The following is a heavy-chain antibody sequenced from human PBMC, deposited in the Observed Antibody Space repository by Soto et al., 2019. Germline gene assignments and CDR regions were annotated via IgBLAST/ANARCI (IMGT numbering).Heavy chain of an antibody. CDR3: ARDTPAYIAAAAYYYYYGMDV. D-gene: IGHD6-13*01. CDR1: GGSISSSSYY. V-gene: IGHV4-39*02. J-gene: IGHJ6*02. CDR2: IYYSGST. Sequence: SETLSLTCTVSGGSISSSSYYWGWIRQPPGKGLEWIGSIYYSGSTYYNPSLKSRVTISVDTSKNQFSLKLSSVTAADTAVYYCARDTPAYIAAAAYYYYYGMDVWGQGTTVTVSS.